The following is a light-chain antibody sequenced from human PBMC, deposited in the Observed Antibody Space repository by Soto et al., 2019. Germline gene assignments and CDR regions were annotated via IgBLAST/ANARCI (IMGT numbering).Light chain of an antibody. J-gene: IGKJ4*01. V-gene: IGKV3-11*01. Sequence: PGERATLSCRASQSINNYVAWYQQKPGQPPRLLIYDASNRATAIPVRFSGSGSGTDFTLTISSLEPEDSAVYYCQYRGIWPPGATFGGGTKVEIK. CDR3: QYRGIWPPGAT. CDR2: DAS. CDR1: QSINNY.